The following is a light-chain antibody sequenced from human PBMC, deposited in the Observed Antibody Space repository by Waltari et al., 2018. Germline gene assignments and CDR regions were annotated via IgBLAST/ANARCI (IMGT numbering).Light chain of an antibody. Sequence: QSALTQPPSASGSPGQSVTISCTGTSSDYVSWFPHHPGKAPKLMIFEVRKRPSGVPDRFSGSRPGNTASLTVSGLQADDEAHYYCSSYADNTLVFGGGTKLTVL. CDR3: SSYADNTLV. J-gene: IGLJ3*02. V-gene: IGLV2-8*01. CDR1: SSDY. CDR2: EVR.